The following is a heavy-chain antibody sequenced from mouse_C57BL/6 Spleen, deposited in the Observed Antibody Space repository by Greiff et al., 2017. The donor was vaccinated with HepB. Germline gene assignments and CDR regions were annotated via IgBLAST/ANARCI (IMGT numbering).Heavy chain of an antibody. CDR1: GFTFSSYG. Sequence: DVMLVESGGDLVKPGGSLKLSCAASGFTFSSYGMSWVRQTPDKRLEWFATISSGGSYTYYPDSVKGLFTISRDNAKNTLYLQMSSLKSEDTAMYYCARHGVVANYYAMDYWGQGTSVTVSS. J-gene: IGHJ4*01. CDR3: ARHGVVANYYAMDY. CDR2: ISSGGSYT. D-gene: IGHD1-1*01. V-gene: IGHV5-6*02.